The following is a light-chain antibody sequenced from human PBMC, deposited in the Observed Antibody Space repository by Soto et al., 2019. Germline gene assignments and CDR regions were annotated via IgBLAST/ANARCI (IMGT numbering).Light chain of an antibody. J-gene: IGLJ2*01. CDR3: CSYTSSSTRV. Sequence: QSALTQPASVSGSPGQSITISCTGTSTDVGGYNYVSWYQQHPGKAPKLMIYDVSNRPSGVSNRFSGSKSGNTASLTISGVQAEDDAYYYCCSYTSSSTRVFGGGTKVTVL. CDR1: STDVGGYNY. V-gene: IGLV2-14*01. CDR2: DVS.